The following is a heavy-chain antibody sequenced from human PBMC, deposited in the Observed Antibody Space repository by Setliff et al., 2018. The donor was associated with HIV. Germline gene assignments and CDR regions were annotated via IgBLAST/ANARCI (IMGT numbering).Heavy chain of an antibody. D-gene: IGHD1-26*01. CDR2: IIPTFGTA. J-gene: IGHJ4*02. CDR1: RGTFSSFA. Sequence: ASVKVSCKTSRGTFSSFALSWVRQAPGQGLEWMGGIIPTFGTANYAQKFQGRVTIIADASTNTVNMELSSLRSEDTAVYYCARGVDGSYRKFFDNWGQGTLVTVSS. V-gene: IGHV1-69*13. CDR3: ARGVDGSYRKFFDN.